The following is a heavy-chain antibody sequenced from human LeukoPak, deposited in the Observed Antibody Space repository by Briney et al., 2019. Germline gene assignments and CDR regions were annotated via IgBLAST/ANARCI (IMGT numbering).Heavy chain of an antibody. Sequence: ASVKVSCKASGYTFTGYYMHWVRQAPGQGLEWMEWINPNSGGTNYAQKFQGWVTMTRDTSISTAYMELSRLRSEDTAVYYCATSRRIAAAGYSADYWGQGTLVTVSS. CDR1: GYTFTGYY. CDR3: ATSRRIAAAGYSADY. CDR2: INPNSGGT. D-gene: IGHD6-13*01. J-gene: IGHJ4*02. V-gene: IGHV1-2*04.